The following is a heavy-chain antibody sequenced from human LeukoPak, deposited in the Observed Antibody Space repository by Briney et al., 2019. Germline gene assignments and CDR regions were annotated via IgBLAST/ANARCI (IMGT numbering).Heavy chain of an antibody. Sequence: GGSLRLSCAASGFTFSSYSMNWVRQAPGKGLEWVSYISSSGSTIYYADSVKGRFTISRDNAKNSLYLQMNSLRAEDTAVYYCAREDGGWPIPYYFDYWGQGTLVTVSS. D-gene: IGHD6-19*01. CDR2: ISSSGSTI. CDR1: GFTFSSYS. J-gene: IGHJ4*02. V-gene: IGHV3-48*04. CDR3: AREDGGWPIPYYFDY.